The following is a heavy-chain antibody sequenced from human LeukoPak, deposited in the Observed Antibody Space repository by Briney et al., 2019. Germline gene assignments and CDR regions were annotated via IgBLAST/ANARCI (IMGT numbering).Heavy chain of an antibody. V-gene: IGHV1-8*01. Sequence: ASVKVSCKASGFTFTSYDINWVRQATGQGLEWMGWMNPNSGNTGYAQKFQGRVTMTRDTSTSTAYMELSSLRSEDTAVYYCARVTYYEILTGYYKGGDFHYWGQGTLVTVSS. J-gene: IGHJ4*02. CDR1: GFTFTSYD. CDR3: ARVTYYEILTGYYKGGDFHY. D-gene: IGHD3-9*01. CDR2: MNPNSGNT.